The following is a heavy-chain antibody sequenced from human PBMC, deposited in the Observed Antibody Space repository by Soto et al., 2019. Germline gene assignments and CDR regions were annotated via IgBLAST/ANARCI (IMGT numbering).Heavy chain of an antibody. J-gene: IGHJ4*02. V-gene: IGHV1-69*19. CDR1: GGTFNTYA. CDR3: AREVQVHTPAFVY. CDR2: ISPMFGAA. Sequence: QVQLVQSGAEMKKPGSSVKVSCQSSGGTFNTYAMNWVRQAPGQGPEWMGDISPMFGAANYAPKFQGRVTIPADESTGTSYMQLSSLTSEDTALYFCAREVQVHTPAFVYWGLGTLVTVSS. D-gene: IGHD3-10*01.